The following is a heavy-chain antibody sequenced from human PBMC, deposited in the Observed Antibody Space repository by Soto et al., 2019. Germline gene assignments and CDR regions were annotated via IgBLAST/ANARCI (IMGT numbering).Heavy chain of an antibody. CDR2: INHSGST. CDR3: AREGMVRGVIIPYDYGMDV. V-gene: IGHV4-34*01. Sequence: SETLSLTCAVYGGSFSGYYWSWIRQPPGKGLEWIGEINHSGSTNYNPSLKSRVTISVDTSKNQFSLKLSSVTAADTAVYYCAREGMVRGVIIPYDYGMDVWGQGTTVTVSS. CDR1: GGSFSGYY. D-gene: IGHD3-10*01. J-gene: IGHJ6*02.